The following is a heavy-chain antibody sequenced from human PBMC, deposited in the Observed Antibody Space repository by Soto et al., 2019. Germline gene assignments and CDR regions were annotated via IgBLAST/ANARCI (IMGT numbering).Heavy chain of an antibody. CDR2: IWYDGSNK. V-gene: IGHV3-33*01. D-gene: IGHD6-19*01. CDR3: ARDRAVAGKHSRGYFDY. CDR1: GFTFSSYG. J-gene: IGHJ4*02. Sequence: QVQLVESGGGVVQPGRSLRLSCAASGFTFSSYGMHWVRQAPGKGLEWVAVIWYDGSNKYYADSVKGRFTISRDNSKNXXYLQMNSLRAEDTAVYYCARDRAVAGKHSRGYFDYWGQGTLVTVSS.